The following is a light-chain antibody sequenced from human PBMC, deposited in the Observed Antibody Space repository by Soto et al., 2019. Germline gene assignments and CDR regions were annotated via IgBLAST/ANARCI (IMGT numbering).Light chain of an antibody. CDR2: GNS. J-gene: IGLJ2*01. CDR3: QSYDSSLSGWKV. Sequence: QLVLTQPPSVSGAPGQRVTISCTGSSSNIGAGYDVHWYQQLPGTAPKLLIYGNSNRPSGVPDRFSGSKSGTSASLAITGLPAEDEADYYCQSYDSSLSGWKVFGGGTKLTVL. V-gene: IGLV1-40*01. CDR1: SSNIGAGYD.